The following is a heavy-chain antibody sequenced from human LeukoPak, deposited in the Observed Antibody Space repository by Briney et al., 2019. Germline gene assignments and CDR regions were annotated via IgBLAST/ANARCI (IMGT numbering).Heavy chain of an antibody. CDR3: AKDCAVGQQLLLFDI. Sequence: GGSLRLSSAASGFTFSSYGMSWVRQAPGKGLEWVSAISGSGGSTYYADSVKGRFTISRDNSKNTLYLQMNSLRAEDTAVYYCAKDCAVGQQLLLFDIWGQGTMVTVSS. J-gene: IGHJ3*02. D-gene: IGHD6-13*01. V-gene: IGHV3-23*01. CDR2: ISGSGGST. CDR1: GFTFSSYG.